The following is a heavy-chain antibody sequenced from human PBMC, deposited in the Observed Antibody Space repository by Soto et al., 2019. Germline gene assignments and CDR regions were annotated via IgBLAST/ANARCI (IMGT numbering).Heavy chain of an antibody. CDR3: AKHMVPPRVTMIVVANYYYYGMDV. Sequence: GGSLRLSCAASGFTFSSYGMHWVRQAPGKGLEWVAVISYDGSNKYYADSVKGRFTISRDNSENTLYLQMNSLRAEDTAVYYCAKHMVPPRVTMIVVANYYYYGMDVWGQGTTVTVSS. CDR1: GFTFSSYG. CDR2: ISYDGSNK. V-gene: IGHV3-30*18. J-gene: IGHJ6*02. D-gene: IGHD3-22*01.